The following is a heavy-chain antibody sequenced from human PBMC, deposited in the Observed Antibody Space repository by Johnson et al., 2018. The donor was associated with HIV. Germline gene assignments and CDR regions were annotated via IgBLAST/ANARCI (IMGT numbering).Heavy chain of an antibody. V-gene: IGHV3-7*01. CDR3: ARSCPGWAAAGGAFDI. CDR1: GFTFSSYW. CDR2: IKQDGSEK. Sequence: EVQLVESGGGLVQPGGSLRLSCAASGFTFSSYWMSWVRQAPGKGLEWVANIKQDGSEKYYVDSVKGRFTISRDNAKNSLYLQMNSLRAEDTAVYYCARSCPGWAAAGGAFDIWGQGTMVTVSS. J-gene: IGHJ3*02. D-gene: IGHD6-13*01.